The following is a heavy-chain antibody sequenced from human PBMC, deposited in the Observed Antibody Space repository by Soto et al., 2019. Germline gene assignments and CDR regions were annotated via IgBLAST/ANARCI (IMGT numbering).Heavy chain of an antibody. CDR2: IYYSGST. CDR3: ARLNDDSSVGMDV. J-gene: IGHJ6*02. Sequence: PSETLSLTCTVSGGSISSDGYYWSWILQHPGKGLEWIGYIYYSGSTYYNPSLKSRVTISVDTSKNQFSLKLSSVTAADTAVYYCARLNDDSSVGMDVCGQGTTVTVSS. CDR1: GGSISSDGYY. V-gene: IGHV4-31*03. D-gene: IGHD3-22*01.